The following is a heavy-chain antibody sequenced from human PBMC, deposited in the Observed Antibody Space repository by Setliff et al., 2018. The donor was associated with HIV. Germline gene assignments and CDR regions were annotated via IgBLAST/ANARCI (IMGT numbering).Heavy chain of an antibody. CDR2: IDPADSYT. CDR1: GFSFTSYW. J-gene: IGHJ5*01. CDR3: ARHFGYNPGWFDS. D-gene: IGHD3-10*01. Sequence: GESLKISCKGSGFSFTSYWISWVRQMPGKGLEWMGRIDPADSYTHYSPSFQGHITISIDKSISSASLHWSSLRTSDTAIYYCARHFGYNPGWFDSWGQEHWSPSPQ. V-gene: IGHV5-10-1*01.